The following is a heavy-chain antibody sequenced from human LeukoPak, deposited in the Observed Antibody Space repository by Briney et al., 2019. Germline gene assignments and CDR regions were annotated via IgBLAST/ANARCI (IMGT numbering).Heavy chain of an antibody. J-gene: IGHJ6*04. D-gene: IGHD3-10*02. V-gene: IGHV3-11*04. CDR2: ISSSGSTK. CDR1: GFIFSDYY. Sequence: PGGSLRLSCAASGFIFSDYYMSWIRQAPGKGLEWVSYISSSGSTKYYADSVKGRFTISRDNAKNSVLLQMNSLRAEDTAVYYCAELGITMIGGVWGKGTTVTISS. CDR3: AELGITMIGGV.